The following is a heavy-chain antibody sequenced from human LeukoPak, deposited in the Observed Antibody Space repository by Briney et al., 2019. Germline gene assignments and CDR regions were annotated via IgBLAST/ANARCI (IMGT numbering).Heavy chain of an antibody. D-gene: IGHD3-9*01. CDR1: GYTFTSYD. CDR2: MNPNSGNT. CDR3: ARGGRYYDSSIDVYFDYHFMQD. J-gene: IGHJ6*03. Sequence: ASVKVSCKASGYTFTSYDINWVRQATGQGLEWMGWMNPNSGNTGYAPKFQGRVTFSRNTSISTVYLDMGSLTSEDTAVYFCARGGRYYDSSIDVYFDYHFMQDWGQGTTVTVSS. V-gene: IGHV1-8*03.